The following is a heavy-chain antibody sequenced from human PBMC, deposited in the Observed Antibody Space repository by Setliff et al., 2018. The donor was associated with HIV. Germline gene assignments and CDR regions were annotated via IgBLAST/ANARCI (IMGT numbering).Heavy chain of an antibody. CDR2: FFPSGGT. CDR1: GYSISSGYY. Sequence: PSETLSLTCTVSGYSISSGYYWGWIRQPPGKGLDWIGSFFPSGGTYYNPSLQSRVTISVDKSKNQFSLKLTSVTAADTAVYYCARDQSIAARYLFDPWGQGTLVTVSS. CDR3: ARDQSIAARYLFDP. V-gene: IGHV4-38-2*02. D-gene: IGHD6-6*01. J-gene: IGHJ5*02.